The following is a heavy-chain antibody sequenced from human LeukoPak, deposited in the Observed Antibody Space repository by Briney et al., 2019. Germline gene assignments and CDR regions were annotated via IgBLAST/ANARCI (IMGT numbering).Heavy chain of an antibody. J-gene: IGHJ4*02. CDR3: VRDGGVSGYDLLDY. CDR2: ISSSGGTI. Sequence: GGSLRLSCAASGFTFSSYAMSWVRQVPGKGLEWISYISSSGGTIYYADSVKGRFTISRDNAKNSLSLQMNSLRAEDTAVYYCVRDGGVSGYDLLDYWGQGTLVTVSS. CDR1: GFTFSSYA. V-gene: IGHV3-48*04. D-gene: IGHD5-12*01.